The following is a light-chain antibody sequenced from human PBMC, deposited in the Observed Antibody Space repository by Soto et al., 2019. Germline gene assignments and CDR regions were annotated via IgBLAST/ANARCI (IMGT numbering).Light chain of an antibody. CDR2: KAS. CDR3: QHYNSYAEA. V-gene: IGKV1-5*03. Sequence: IQMTQSPSTLSGSVGDRVTITCRASQTISSWLAWYQQKPGKAPKLLIYKASTLKRGVPSRFSGSGSGTEFTLNISSLQPDDFATNYCQHYNSYAEAFGQGTKVELK. CDR1: QTISSW. J-gene: IGKJ1*01.